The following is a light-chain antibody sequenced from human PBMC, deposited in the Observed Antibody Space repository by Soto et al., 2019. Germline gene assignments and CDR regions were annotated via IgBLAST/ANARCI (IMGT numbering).Light chain of an antibody. CDR1: QTISSW. CDR3: QHYNSYSEA. V-gene: IGKV1-5*03. CDR2: KAS. Sequence: DLQMTQSPPNLSGSXGGRVTITXXASQTISSWLAWYQQKPGKAPKLLIYKASTLKSGVPSRFSGSGSGTEFTLTISSLQPDDFATYYCQHYNSYSEAFGQGTKVDIK. J-gene: IGKJ1*01.